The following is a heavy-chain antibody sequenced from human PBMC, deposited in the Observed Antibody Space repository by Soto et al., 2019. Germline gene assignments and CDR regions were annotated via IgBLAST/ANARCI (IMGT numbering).Heavy chain of an antibody. Sequence: QVRLVQSGAEVKKPGASVKVTCKPSGYTFTDAYIHWVRQAPGQGLERLGWINPKHGGTNYAQKFQGRVTMTRDTSSSTAFMDLSSLNSNDTAVYYCAREEGTELDFWGQGTLVTVSS. V-gene: IGHV1-2*02. J-gene: IGHJ4*02. CDR3: AREEGTELDF. CDR2: INPKHGGT. CDR1: GYTFTDAY. D-gene: IGHD1-7*01.